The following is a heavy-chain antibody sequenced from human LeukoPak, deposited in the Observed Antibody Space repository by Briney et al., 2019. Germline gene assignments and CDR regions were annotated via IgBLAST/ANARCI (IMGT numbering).Heavy chain of an antibody. J-gene: IGHJ4*02. CDR3: ARVYSSSSGRALDY. CDR1: GFTFSTYW. D-gene: IGHD6-6*01. V-gene: IGHV3-7*01. Sequence: SGGSLRLSCAASGFTFSTYWMSWVRQAPGKGLEWVANIKQDGSEKYYVDSVKGRFTISRDNAKNSLYLQMNSLRAEDTAVYYCARVYSSSSGRALDYWGREPWSPSP. CDR2: IKQDGSEK.